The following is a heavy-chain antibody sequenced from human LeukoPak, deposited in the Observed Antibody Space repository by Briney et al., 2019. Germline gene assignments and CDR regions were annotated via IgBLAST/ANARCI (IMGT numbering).Heavy chain of an antibody. J-gene: IGHJ5*02. CDR1: GFTFSSYS. D-gene: IGHD3-3*01. V-gene: IGHV3-21*01. Sequence: PGGSLRLSCAASGFTFSSYSMNWVRQAPGKGLEWVSSISSSSSYIYYADSVKGRFTVSRDNAKNSLYLQMNSLRAEDAAVYYCARVYSTFFGVVRNWFDPMGPGNPGHRLL. CDR3: ARVYSTFFGVVRNWFDP. CDR2: ISSSSSYI.